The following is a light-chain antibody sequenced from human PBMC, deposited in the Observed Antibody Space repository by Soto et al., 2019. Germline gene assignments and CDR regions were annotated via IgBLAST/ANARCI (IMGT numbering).Light chain of an antibody. Sequence: QSALTQPASVSGSRGQSIIISFVGRNTDVGQDKSVSWYQQGPGKAPKLLIFEVTNRPSGVSNRFSGSRSGNTASLNISGLQPDDEGDYFCVSYTDTDTLVFGTGTKVTVL. CDR2: EVT. CDR1: NTDVGQDKS. V-gene: IGLV2-14*01. J-gene: IGLJ1*01. CDR3: VSYTDTDTLV.